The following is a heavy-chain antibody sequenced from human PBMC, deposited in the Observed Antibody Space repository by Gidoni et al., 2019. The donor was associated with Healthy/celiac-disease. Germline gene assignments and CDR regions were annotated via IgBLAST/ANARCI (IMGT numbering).Heavy chain of an antibody. CDR2: T. J-gene: IGHJ1*01. Sequence: TYYNPSLKSRVTISVDTSKNQFSLKLSSVTAADTAVYYCANNFETTEDIVVVPAASPGVFQHWGQGTLVTVSS. D-gene: IGHD2-2*01. CDR3: ANNFETTEDIVVVPAASPGVFQH. V-gene: IGHV4-39*01.